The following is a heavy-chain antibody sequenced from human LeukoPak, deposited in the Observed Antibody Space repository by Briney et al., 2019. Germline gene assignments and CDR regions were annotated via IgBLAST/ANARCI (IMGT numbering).Heavy chain of an antibody. J-gene: IGHJ4*02. CDR3: ASPSSGSYQLHDY. Sequence: PSETLSLTCTVSGGSVSSGSYYWSWIRQPPGKGLEWIGYIYYSGSTNYNPSLKSRVTISVDTSKNQFSLKLSSVTAADTAVYYCASPSSGSYQLHDYWGQGTLVTVSS. CDR1: GGSVSSGSYY. D-gene: IGHD1-26*01. V-gene: IGHV4-61*01. CDR2: IYYSGST.